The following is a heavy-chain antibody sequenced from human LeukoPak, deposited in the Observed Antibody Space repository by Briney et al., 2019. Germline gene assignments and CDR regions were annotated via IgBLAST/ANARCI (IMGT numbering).Heavy chain of an antibody. V-gene: IGHV1-2*02. D-gene: IGHD6-6*01. CDR1: GYGFTEYY. CDR3: ARGWQINSSGGFVDP. CDR2: INPSSGAT. J-gene: IGHJ5*02. Sequence: ASLKVSCQASGYGFTEYYVHWIRQAPGQGLEWMGWINPSSGATIYAQKFQGRVTMTRDTFTTTAYMEINSLLSDDTAVYYCARGWQINSSGGFVDPWGRGSLVTVSS.